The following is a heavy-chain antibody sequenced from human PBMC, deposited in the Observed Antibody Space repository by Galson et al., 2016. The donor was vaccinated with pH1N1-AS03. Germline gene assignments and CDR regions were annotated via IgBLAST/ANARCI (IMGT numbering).Heavy chain of an antibody. Sequence: SLRLSCAAPGFTFSSYAMYWVRQAPGKGLEYVSAISGNGVSTYYANSVKGRFTISRDNSKNTLYLQMGSLRAEDMAVYYCARGPVSYSNYWFPPPDYWGQGTLVTVSS. D-gene: IGHD6-13*01. CDR3: ARGPVSYSNYWFPPPDY. J-gene: IGHJ4*02. V-gene: IGHV3-64*01. CDR2: ISGNGVST. CDR1: GFTFSSYA.